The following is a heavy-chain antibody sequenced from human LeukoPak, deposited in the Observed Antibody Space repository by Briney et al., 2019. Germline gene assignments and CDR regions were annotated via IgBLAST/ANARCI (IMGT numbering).Heavy chain of an antibody. CDR2: IYTSGST. CDR3: AREDVLLWFGETRNRWFDP. D-gene: IGHD3-10*01. CDR1: GGSISSYH. J-gene: IGHJ5*02. V-gene: IGHV4-4*07. Sequence: SETLSLTCTVSGGSISSYHRSWIRQPAGKGLEWIGRIYTSGSTNYNPSLKSRVTMSVDTSKNQFSLKLRSVTAADTAVYYCAREDVLLWFGETRNRWFDPWGQGTLVTVSS.